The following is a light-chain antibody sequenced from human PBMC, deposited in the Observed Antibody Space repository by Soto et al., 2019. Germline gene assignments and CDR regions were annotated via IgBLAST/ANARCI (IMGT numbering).Light chain of an antibody. CDR2: KAS. CDR1: QTIFSW. V-gene: IGKV1-5*03. CDR3: QQYNSYPYS. J-gene: IGKJ2*03. Sequence: IKMTQSPSTLSASVGDRVSITCRASQTIFSWLAWYQQKPGKAPKLLIYKASSLESGVPSRYSGSGSGTEFTLAISGLQPDDFATYFCQQYNSYPYSLGQGTNVDI.